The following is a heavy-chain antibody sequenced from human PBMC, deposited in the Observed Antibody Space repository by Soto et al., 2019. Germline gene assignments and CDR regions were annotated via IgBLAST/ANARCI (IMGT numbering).Heavy chain of an antibody. CDR2: IYYSGST. CDR1: GGSISSGAYY. Sequence: QVQLQESGPGLVKPSQTLSLTCTVSGGSISSGAYYWSWIRQHPGKALEWIGYIYYSGSTYYIPSLKSRVTISVDTSKSQCSLNLSSVTAADTAVYYCVRTKSSGWNVDWGQGTLVTVSS. CDR3: VRTKSSGWNVD. V-gene: IGHV4-31*03. J-gene: IGHJ4*02. D-gene: IGHD6-19*01.